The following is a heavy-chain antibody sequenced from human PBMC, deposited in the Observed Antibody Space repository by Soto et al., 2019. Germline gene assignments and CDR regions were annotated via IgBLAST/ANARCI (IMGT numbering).Heavy chain of an antibody. J-gene: IGHJ4*01. V-gene: IGHV4-39*01. CDR3: ARRSHTNWPAY. CDR2: IFYDGRT. CDR1: GGSISSGVYY. Sequence: SETLSLTCTVSGGSISSGVYYWSWIRQHPGKGLEWVGSIFYDGRTYYNASLKSRVTISVDTSKNQFSLKVNSVTVADTAVYYCARRSHTNWPAYWGHGTQVTVSS. D-gene: IGHD2-8*01.